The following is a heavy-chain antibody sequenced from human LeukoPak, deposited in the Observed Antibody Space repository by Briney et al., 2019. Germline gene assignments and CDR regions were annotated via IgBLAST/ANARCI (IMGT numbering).Heavy chain of an antibody. Sequence: NPSVTLSLTCTVSGGSISSSSYYWGWIRQPPGKGLEWIGSIYHSGSTYYNPSLKSRVTISVDTSKNQFSLKLSSVTAADTAVYYCARDRTGGPSQDYWGQGTLVTVSS. V-gene: IGHV4-39*07. CDR2: IYHSGST. CDR1: GGSISSSSYY. J-gene: IGHJ4*02. CDR3: ARDRTGGPSQDY. D-gene: IGHD3-16*01.